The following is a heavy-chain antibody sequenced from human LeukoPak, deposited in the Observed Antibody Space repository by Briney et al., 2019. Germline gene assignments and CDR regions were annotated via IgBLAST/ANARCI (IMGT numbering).Heavy chain of an antibody. CDR2: IYPGDSDT. V-gene: IGHV5-51*01. CDR1: GYSFTSYW. D-gene: IGHD2-2*02. Sequence: GESLKISCKGSGYSFTSYWIGWVRQMPGKGLEWMGIIYPGDSDTRYSPSFQGQVTISADKSISTAYLQWSSLKASDTAMYYCATRYCSSTCCYIVPPDAFDIWGQGTMVTVS. J-gene: IGHJ3*02. CDR3: ATRYCSSTCCYIVPPDAFDI.